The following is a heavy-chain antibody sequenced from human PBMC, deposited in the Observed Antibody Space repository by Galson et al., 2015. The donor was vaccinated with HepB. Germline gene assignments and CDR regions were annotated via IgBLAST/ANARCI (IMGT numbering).Heavy chain of an antibody. CDR2: IWYDGSNK. CDR1: GFTFSSYG. J-gene: IGHJ1*01. D-gene: IGHD3-10*01. Sequence: SLRLSCAASGFTFSSYGMHWVRQAPGKGLEWVAVIWYDGSNKYYADSVKGRFTISRDNSKNTLYLQMNSRRAEDTAVYYCARGVYYGSLWFQHWGQGTLVTVSS. CDR3: ARGVYYGSLWFQH. V-gene: IGHV3-33*08.